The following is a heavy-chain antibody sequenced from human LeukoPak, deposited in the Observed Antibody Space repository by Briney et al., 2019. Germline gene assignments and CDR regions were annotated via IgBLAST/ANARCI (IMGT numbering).Heavy chain of an antibody. J-gene: IGHJ6*03. V-gene: IGHV4-4*07. CDR1: GGSISSYY. CDR3: ARIDYSNYYYYYYMDV. D-gene: IGHD4-11*01. Sequence: SETLSLTCTVSGGSISSYYWSWIRQPAGKGLEWIGRIYTSGSTNYNPSLKSRVTMSVDTSKNQFSLKLSSVTAADTAVYYCARIDYSNYYYYYYMDVWGKGTTVTVSS. CDR2: IYTSGST.